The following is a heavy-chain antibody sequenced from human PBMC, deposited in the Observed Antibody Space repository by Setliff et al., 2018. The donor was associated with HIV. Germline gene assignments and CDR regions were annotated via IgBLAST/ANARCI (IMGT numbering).Heavy chain of an antibody. D-gene: IGHD3-10*01. J-gene: IGHJ4*02. Sequence: GASVKVSCKASGYTFTSYGISWVRQAPGRGLEWMGWISAYNGNTNYAQKVQGRVTMTTDTSTSTAYMEQRSLRSDDTAMYYCARDQEPECTSGSFTPSDYWGQGTLVTAPQ. V-gene: IGHV1-18*01. CDR1: GYTFTSYG. CDR2: ISAYNGNT. CDR3: ARDQEPECTSGSFTPSDY.